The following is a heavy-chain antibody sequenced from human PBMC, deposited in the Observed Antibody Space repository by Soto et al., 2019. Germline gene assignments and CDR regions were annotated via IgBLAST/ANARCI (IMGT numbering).Heavy chain of an antibody. CDR3: ARAAHYSSPFRWFDP. CDR1: GGSISSGGYY. J-gene: IGHJ5*02. CDR2: IYYSGST. D-gene: IGHD6-13*01. Sequence: TLSLTCTVSGGSISSGGYYWSWIRQHPGKGLEWIGYIYYSGSTYYNPSLKGRVTISVDTSKNQFSLKLSSVTAADTAVYYCARAAHYSSPFRWFDPWGQGTLVTSPQ. V-gene: IGHV4-31*03.